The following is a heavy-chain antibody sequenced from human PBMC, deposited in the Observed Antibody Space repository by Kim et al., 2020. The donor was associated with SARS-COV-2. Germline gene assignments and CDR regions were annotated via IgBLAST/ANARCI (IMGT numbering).Heavy chain of an antibody. J-gene: IGHJ6*02. V-gene: IGHV3-11*04. CDR3: ARVPHITMPPFDYYYGMDV. CDR1: RFTFSDYY. Sequence: GGSLRLSCAASRFTFSDYYMSWIRQAPGKGLEWVSYISSSGSTIYYADSVKGRFTISRDNAKNSLYLQMNSLRAEDTAVYYCARVPHITMPPFDYYYGMDVWGQGTTVTVSS. D-gene: IGHD3-10*01. CDR2: ISSSGSTI.